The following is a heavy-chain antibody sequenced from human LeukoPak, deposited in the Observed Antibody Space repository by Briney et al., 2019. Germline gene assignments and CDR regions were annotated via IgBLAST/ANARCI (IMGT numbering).Heavy chain of an antibody. CDR3: ARAVYCSGGGCFWYFDL. D-gene: IGHD2-15*01. CDR2: IKQDGGEK. CDR1: GFTFSTYW. J-gene: IGHJ2*01. Sequence: GGSLRLSCAASGFTFSTYWMTWVRQAPGKGLEWVANIKQDGGEKYYVDSVKGRFTISRDNAKKSLYLQMNSLRAEDTAVYYCARAVYCSGGGCFWYFDLWGRGTLVTVSS. V-gene: IGHV3-7*01.